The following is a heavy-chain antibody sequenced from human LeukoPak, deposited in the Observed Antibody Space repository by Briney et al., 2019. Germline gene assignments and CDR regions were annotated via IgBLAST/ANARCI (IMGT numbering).Heavy chain of an antibody. J-gene: IGHJ5*02. V-gene: IGHV5-51*01. CDR3: AGAASWNQRVSPFDP. D-gene: IGHD1-1*01. CDR1: GYSFTSYW. Sequence: HGESLKISCKGSGYSFTSYWIGWVRQMPGKGLEWMGIIYPGDSDTRYSPSFQGQVTISADKSISTAYLQWSSLKASDTAMYYCAGAASWNQRVSPFDPWGQGTLVTVSS. CDR2: IYPGDSDT.